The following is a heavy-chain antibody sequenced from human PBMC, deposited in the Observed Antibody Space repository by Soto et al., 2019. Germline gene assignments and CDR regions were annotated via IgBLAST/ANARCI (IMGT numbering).Heavy chain of an antibody. D-gene: IGHD3-16*01. CDR3: AREWGRGSPLDY. V-gene: IGHV3-30-3*01. CDR1: GFTLSSYA. Sequence: QVQLVESGGGVVQPGRSLRLSCAASGFTLSSYAMNWVRQAPGKGLEWVAVISYDGSNKYYADSVKGRFTISRDISKNTLYLQMNSLRAEDTAVYYFAREWGRGSPLDYWGQGTLVTVSS. CDR2: ISYDGSNK. J-gene: IGHJ4*02.